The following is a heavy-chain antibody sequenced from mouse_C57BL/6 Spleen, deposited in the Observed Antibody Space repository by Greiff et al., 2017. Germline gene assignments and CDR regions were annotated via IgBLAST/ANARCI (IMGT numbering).Heavy chain of an antibody. CDR3: ARGASGFAY. CDR1: GYTFTSYW. D-gene: IGHD3-1*01. Sequence: VQLQQPGAELVMPGASVKLSCKASGYTFTSYWMHWVKQRPGQGLEWIGEIDPSDSYTNHNQKFKGKSTLTVDKSSSTAYMQLSSLTSEDSAVYYCARGASGFAYWGQGTLVTVAA. J-gene: IGHJ3*01. CDR2: IDPSDSYT. V-gene: IGHV1-69*01.